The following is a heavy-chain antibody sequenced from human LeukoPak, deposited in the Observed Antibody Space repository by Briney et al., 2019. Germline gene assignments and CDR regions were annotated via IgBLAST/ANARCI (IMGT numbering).Heavy chain of an antibody. CDR1: SGSISSSNDF. D-gene: IGHD3-10*01. CDR3: ARQLMVRGVITPYYFDY. CDR2: IYYSAST. Sequence: SETLSLTCTVYSGSISSSNDFWGWIRQPPGKGLEWIGSIYYSASTYYNPSLKSRVTISVDTSKNQFSLKLTSVTAADTAVYYCARQLMVRGVITPYYFDYWGQGTLVTVSS. V-gene: IGHV4-39*01. J-gene: IGHJ4*02.